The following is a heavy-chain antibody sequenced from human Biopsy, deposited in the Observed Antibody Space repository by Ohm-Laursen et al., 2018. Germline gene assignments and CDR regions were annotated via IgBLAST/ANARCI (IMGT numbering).Heavy chain of an antibody. V-gene: IGHV4-4*09. CDR2: IHHSGST. J-gene: IGHJ6*02. CDR3: ARMDCSGGSCHYYSYGMDV. Sequence: PGTLSLTCTVSGVSITAYYWSWIRQPPGKGLECIGNIHHSGSTNYNPSLKSRLTISEDTSKNQFSLKLSSVTAADTAVYYCARMDCSGGSCHYYSYGMDVWGQGTTVTVSS. CDR1: GVSITAYY. D-gene: IGHD2-15*01.